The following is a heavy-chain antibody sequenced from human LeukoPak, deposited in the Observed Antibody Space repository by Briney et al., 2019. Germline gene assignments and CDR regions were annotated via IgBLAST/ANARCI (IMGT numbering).Heavy chain of an antibody. CDR2: INHSGST. J-gene: IGHJ4*02. CDR3: ARVSPYCSGGSCYFDY. V-gene: IGHV4-34*01. Sequence: SETLSLTCAVYGGSFSGYYWSWIRQPPGKGLEWIGEINHSGSTNYNPSLKSRVTISVDTSKNQFSLKLSSVTAADTAVYYCARVSPYCSGGSCYFDYWGQGTLSPSPQ. D-gene: IGHD2-15*01. CDR1: GGSFSGYY.